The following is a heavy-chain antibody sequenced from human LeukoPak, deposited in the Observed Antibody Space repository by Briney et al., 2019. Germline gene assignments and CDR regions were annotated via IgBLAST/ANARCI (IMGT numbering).Heavy chain of an antibody. Sequence: GGSLRLSCSASGFTFSSYWMSWVRQAPGKGLEWVAHMNQDGNEKYYVDSVKGRFTISRDNAKNSLYLQMNSLRAEDTAMYYCARYIIVLPGAVVKWFDPWGQGTLVTVSS. J-gene: IGHJ5*02. CDR2: MNQDGNEK. CDR3: ARYIIVLPGAVVKWFDP. CDR1: GFTFSSYW. V-gene: IGHV3-7*03. D-gene: IGHD2-2*01.